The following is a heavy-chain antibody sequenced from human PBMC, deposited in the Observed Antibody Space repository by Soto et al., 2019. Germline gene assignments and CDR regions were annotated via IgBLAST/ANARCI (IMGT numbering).Heavy chain of an antibody. CDR2: IYYSGST. CDR3: ARFLKGNDWFDP. CDR1: GGSISSYY. V-gene: IGHV4-59*08. J-gene: IGHJ5*02. Sequence: PSETLSLTCTVSGGSISSYYWSWIRQPPGKGLEWIGYIYYSGSTNYNPSLKSRVTISVDTSKNQFSLKLSSVTAADTAVYYCARFLKGNDWFDPWGQGTPVTVS.